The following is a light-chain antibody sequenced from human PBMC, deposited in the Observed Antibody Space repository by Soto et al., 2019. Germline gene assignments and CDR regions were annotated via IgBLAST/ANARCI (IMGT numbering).Light chain of an antibody. Sequence: EIVMTQSPATLSVSPGERATLSCRASHSVNSNLAWYQQKPGRAPRLLIYGASTRASGVPARFSGSGSGTEFTLTISSLQSEDFAAYYCQQYNNWPPVTFGQGTRLEIK. CDR2: GAS. V-gene: IGKV3-15*01. J-gene: IGKJ5*01. CDR3: QQYNNWPPVT. CDR1: HSVNSN.